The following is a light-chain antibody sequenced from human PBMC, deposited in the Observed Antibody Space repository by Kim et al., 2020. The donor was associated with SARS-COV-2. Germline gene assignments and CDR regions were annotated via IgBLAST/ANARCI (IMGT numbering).Light chain of an antibody. CDR1: QNVNSN. CDR3: QQYDNWLPIT. Sequence: EVVMTQSPVILSASPGERATLSCRASQNVNSNVAWYQQQPGQAPRLLIYAASTRATGTPARFRGSGSGTEFTLTISSLQSEDFVVYFCQQYDNWLPITFGQGTRLEIK. V-gene: IGKV3D-15*01. J-gene: IGKJ5*01. CDR2: AAS.